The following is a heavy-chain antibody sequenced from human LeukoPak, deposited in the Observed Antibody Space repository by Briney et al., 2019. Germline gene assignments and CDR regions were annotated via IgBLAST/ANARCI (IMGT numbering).Heavy chain of an antibody. CDR1: GFSFSNYW. V-gene: IGHV3-7*01. D-gene: IGHD2-15*01. CDR2: TNEDGSDK. Sequence: GGSLRLSCEGSGFSFSNYWMSWVRQAPGKGLELVAHTNEDGSDKYYVDSVKGRFTISRDNAKNSLYLQMGSLRAEDTAIFYCTSWSSCSSDNCQFNYWGQGTLVTVSS. J-gene: IGHJ4*02. CDR3: TSWSSCSSDNCQFNY.